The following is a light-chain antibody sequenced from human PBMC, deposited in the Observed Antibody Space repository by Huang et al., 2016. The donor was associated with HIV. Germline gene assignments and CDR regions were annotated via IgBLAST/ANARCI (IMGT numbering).Light chain of an antibody. Sequence: IVMTQSPATLSVSPGERATLSCSAIQGGRSNLAWYQQKPCQAPRLLIYGASTRATGIPARCSGSGSGTGFTLTISSLQSEDFAVYYCQQYNNWPFTFGGGTKVEIK. J-gene: IGKJ4*01. CDR2: GAS. CDR1: QGGRSN. V-gene: IGKV3-15*01. CDR3: QQYNNWPFT.